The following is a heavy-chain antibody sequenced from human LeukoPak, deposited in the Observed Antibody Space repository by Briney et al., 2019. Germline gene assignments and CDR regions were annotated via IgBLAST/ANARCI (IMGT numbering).Heavy chain of an antibody. V-gene: IGHV3-69-1*01. CDR3: ARGKEKWLDHFDY. CDR2: ITSSSTI. D-gene: IGHD6-19*01. J-gene: IGHJ4*02. CDR1: GFTFSSYS. Sequence: GGSLRLSCAASGFTFSSYSMNWVRQAPGKGLEWVSSITSSSTIYYAESVKGRFTISRDNAKNSLYLQMNSLRDEDTAVYYCARGKEKWLDHFDYWGQGSLVTVSS.